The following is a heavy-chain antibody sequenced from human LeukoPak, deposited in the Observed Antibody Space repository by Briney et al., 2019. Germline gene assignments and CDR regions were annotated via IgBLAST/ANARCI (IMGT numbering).Heavy chain of an antibody. CDR3: AMRFDY. CDR2: ISSSSSTI. J-gene: IGHJ4*02. CDR1: GFTFSSYE. V-gene: IGHV3-48*03. D-gene: IGHD3-10*01. Sequence: GGSLRLSCAASGFTFSSYEMNWVRQAPGKGLEWISYISSSSSTIYYADSVKGRFTISRDNAKSTVYLQMNSLRAEDTAVYYCAMRFDYWGQGTLVTVS.